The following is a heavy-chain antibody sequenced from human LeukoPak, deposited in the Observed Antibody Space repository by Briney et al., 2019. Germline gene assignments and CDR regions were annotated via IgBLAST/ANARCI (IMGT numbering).Heavy chain of an antibody. Sequence: SSGTLSLTCTVSGGSISSYYWSWIRQPPGKGLEWIGYIYYSGSTNYNPSLKSRVTISVDTSKNQFSLKLSSVTAADTAVYYCASSYNYYDSSGYQYYYYYMDVWGKGTTVTVSS. CDR1: GGSISSYY. J-gene: IGHJ6*03. V-gene: IGHV4-59*01. D-gene: IGHD3-22*01. CDR2: IYYSGST. CDR3: ASSYNYYDSSGYQYYYYYMDV.